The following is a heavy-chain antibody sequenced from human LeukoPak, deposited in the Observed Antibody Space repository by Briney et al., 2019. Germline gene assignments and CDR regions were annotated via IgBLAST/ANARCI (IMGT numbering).Heavy chain of an antibody. Sequence: PGGSLRLSCAASGFTFSSYIMNWVRQAPGKGPEWVSSISSSSAHIYYADSVKGRFTISRDNAKSSLFLQMNSLRDEDTAVYYCATSSIALAGTVDYWGQGTPVTVSS. J-gene: IGHJ4*02. CDR1: GFTFSSYI. CDR2: ISSSSAHI. V-gene: IGHV3-21*01. D-gene: IGHD6-19*01. CDR3: ATSSIALAGTVDY.